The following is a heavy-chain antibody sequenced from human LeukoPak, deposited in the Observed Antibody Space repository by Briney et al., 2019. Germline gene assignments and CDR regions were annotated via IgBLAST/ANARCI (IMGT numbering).Heavy chain of an antibody. CDR3: AKVGPYSSSWYGRPDY. D-gene: IGHD6-13*01. J-gene: IGHJ4*02. CDR1: GFTFSSYA. V-gene: IGHV3-23*01. CDR2: ISGSGGST. Sequence: GGSLRLSCAASGFTFSSYAMSWGRQAPGRGLEWVSAISGSGGSTYYADSVKGRFTISRDNSKNRLYLQMNSLRAEDTAGYYCAKVGPYSSSWYGRPDYWGQGTLVTVSS.